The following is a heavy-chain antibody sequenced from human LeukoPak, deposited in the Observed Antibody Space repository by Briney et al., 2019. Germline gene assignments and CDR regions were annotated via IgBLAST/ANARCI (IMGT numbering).Heavy chain of an antibody. CDR3: ARLKEMATIEYFDY. Sequence: SETLSLTCTVSGGSIRTYYWNWIRQPAGKGLEWIGRVYASGSTNYNPSLKSRVTMSVDTSKNQFSLILSSVTAADMAVYYCARLKEMATIEYFDYWGQGTLVTVSS. D-gene: IGHD5-24*01. CDR1: GGSIRTYY. J-gene: IGHJ4*02. CDR2: VYASGST. V-gene: IGHV4-4*07.